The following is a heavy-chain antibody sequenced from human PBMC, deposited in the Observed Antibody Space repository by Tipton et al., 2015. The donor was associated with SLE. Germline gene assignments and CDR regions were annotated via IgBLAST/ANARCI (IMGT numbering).Heavy chain of an antibody. Sequence: TLSLTCAVSGGSISSSSYYWGWFRQPPGKGLEWIGGIYYSGSTYYNPSLKSRVTISVDTSKNQFSLKLSSVTAADTAVYYCARDGKGAARPFDYWGQGTLVTVSS. CDR2: IYYSGST. V-gene: IGHV4-39*07. J-gene: IGHJ4*02. CDR1: GGSISSSSYY. CDR3: ARDGKGAARPFDY. D-gene: IGHD6-6*01.